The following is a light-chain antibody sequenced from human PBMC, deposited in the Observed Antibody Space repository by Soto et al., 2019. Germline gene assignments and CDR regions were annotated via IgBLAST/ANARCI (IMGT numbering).Light chain of an antibody. CDR2: AAS. CDR1: RDVGSD. Sequence: QMTQSPSSLSASVGEKITITCRASRDVGSDVSWYQQKPGQAPKLLIYAASNLYTGVPSRFSGSRSGTEFTLTISSLQPEDFASYYCLQDYGDSWTFGQGTKVEIE. V-gene: IGKV1-6*01. CDR3: LQDYGDSWT. J-gene: IGKJ1*01.